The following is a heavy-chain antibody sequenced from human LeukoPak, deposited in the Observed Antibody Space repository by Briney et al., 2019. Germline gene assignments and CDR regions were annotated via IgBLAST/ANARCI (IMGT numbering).Heavy chain of an antibody. D-gene: IGHD6-19*01. CDR2: IYTSGST. J-gene: IGHJ3*02. Sequence: SETLSLTXTVSGGSISSYYWSWIRQPAGKGLEWIGRIYTSGSTNYNPSLKSRVTISVDTSKNQFSLKLSSVTAADTAVYYCARVIAVAGAFNAFDIWGQGTMVTVSS. CDR1: GGSISSYY. V-gene: IGHV4-4*07. CDR3: ARVIAVAGAFNAFDI.